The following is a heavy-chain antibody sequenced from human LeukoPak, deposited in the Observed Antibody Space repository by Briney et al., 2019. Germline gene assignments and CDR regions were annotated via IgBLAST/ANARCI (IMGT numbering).Heavy chain of an antibody. CDR3: ATYGDYEFAMDV. CDR2: IIPILNIA. Sequence: SVKVSCKSSEDSFTSYAISWVRRAPGQGLEWMGRIIPILNIANYAQKFQGRVTITADKSTSTAYMELSSLTSEDTAVYYCATYGDYEFAMDVWGQGTTVIVSS. D-gene: IGHD4-17*01. V-gene: IGHV1-69*04. CDR1: EDSFTSYA. J-gene: IGHJ6*02.